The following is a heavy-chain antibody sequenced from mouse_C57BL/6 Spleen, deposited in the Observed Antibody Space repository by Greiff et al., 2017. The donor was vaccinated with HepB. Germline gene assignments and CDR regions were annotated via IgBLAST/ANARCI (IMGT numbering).Heavy chain of an antibody. J-gene: IGHJ4*01. V-gene: IGHV1-22*01. Sequence: DVHLVESGPELVKPGASVKMSCKASGYTFTDYNMHWVKQSHGKSLEWIGYINPNNGGTSYNQKFKGKATLTVNKSSSTAYMELRSLTSEDSAVYYCARERDAMDYWGQGTSVTVSS. CDR2: INPNNGGT. CDR1: GYTFTDYN. CDR3: ARERDAMDY.